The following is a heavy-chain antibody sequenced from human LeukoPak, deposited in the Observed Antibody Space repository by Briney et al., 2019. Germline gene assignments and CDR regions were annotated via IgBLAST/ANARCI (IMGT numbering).Heavy chain of an antibody. D-gene: IGHD6-13*01. J-gene: IGHJ6*02. CDR1: GGSFSGYY. V-gene: IGHV4-34*01. CDR2: INHSGST. Sequence: SETLCLTCAVYGGSFSGYYWSWIRQPPGKGLEWIGEINHSGSTNYNPSLKSRVTISVDTSKNQFSLKLSSVTAADTAVYYCARDEQQLGYYYYGMDVWGQGTTVTVSS. CDR3: ARDEQQLGYYYYGMDV.